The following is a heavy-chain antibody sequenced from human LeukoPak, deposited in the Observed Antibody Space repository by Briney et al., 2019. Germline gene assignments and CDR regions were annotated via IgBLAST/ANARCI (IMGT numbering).Heavy chain of an antibody. D-gene: IGHD3-22*01. CDR1: GGSISSYY. Sequence: SETLSLTCTVSGGSISSYYWSWIRQPPGKGLEWIGYIYYSGSTNYNPSLKSRVTISVDTSKNQFSLKLSSVTAADTAVYHCARAYDSSGYHSVYFDYWGQGTLVTVSS. V-gene: IGHV4-59*01. CDR3: ARAYDSSGYHSVYFDY. J-gene: IGHJ4*02. CDR2: IYYSGST.